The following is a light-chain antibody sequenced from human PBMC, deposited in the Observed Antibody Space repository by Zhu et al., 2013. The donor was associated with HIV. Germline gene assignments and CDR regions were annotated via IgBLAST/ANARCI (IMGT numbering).Light chain of an antibody. Sequence: QSVLTQPPSASGPPGQGSTISCSGGSSNIGGNTVHWYQHLPETAPKLLIYSNDRRPSGVPDRFSGSKSGTSASLAISGLQSEDEADYYCATFDDSLNGYVFGTGTKVTVL. CDR3: ATFDDSLNGYV. V-gene: IGLV1-44*01. J-gene: IGLJ1*01. CDR1: SSNIGGNT. CDR2: SND.